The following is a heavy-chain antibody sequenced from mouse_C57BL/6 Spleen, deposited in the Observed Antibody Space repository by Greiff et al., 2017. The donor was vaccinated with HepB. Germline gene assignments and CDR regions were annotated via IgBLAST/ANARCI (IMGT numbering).Heavy chain of an antibody. CDR3: ARNYDYDDWFAY. V-gene: IGHV1-64*01. D-gene: IGHD2-4*01. CDR2: IHPNSGST. Sequence: QVQLQQPGAELVKPGASVKLSCKASGYTFTSYWMHWVKQRPGQGLEWIGMIHPNSGSTNYNEKFKSKATLTVDKSSSTAYMQLSSLTSEDSAVYYCARNYDYDDWFAYWGQATLVTVSA. CDR1: GYTFTSYW. J-gene: IGHJ3*01.